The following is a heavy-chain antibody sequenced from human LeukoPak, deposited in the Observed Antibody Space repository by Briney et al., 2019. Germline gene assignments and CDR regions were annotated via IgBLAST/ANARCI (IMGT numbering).Heavy chain of an antibody. CDR1: GYSFTSYW. CDR3: ARLDGSSANPYYYYYYMDV. CDR2: IYPGDSDT. V-gene: IGHV5-51*01. Sequence: GESLKISCKGSGYSFTSYWIGWVRQMPGKGLEWVGIIYPGDSDTRYSPSFQGQVTISADKSISTAYLQWSSLKASDTAMYYCARLDGSSANPYYYYYYMDVWGKGTTVTVSS. D-gene: IGHD6-6*01. J-gene: IGHJ6*03.